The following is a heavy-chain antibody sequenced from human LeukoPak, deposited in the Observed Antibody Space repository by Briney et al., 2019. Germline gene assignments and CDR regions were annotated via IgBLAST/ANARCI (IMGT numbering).Heavy chain of an antibody. CDR1: GGSTSSSSYY. J-gene: IGHJ6*02. V-gene: IGHV4-39*01. D-gene: IGHD3-10*01. Sequence: NPSETLSLTCTVSGGSTSSSSYYWGWIRQPPGKGLEWIGSIYYSGSTYYNPSLKSRVTISVDTSKNQFSLKLSSVTAADTAVYYCARLVDYYYYGMDVWGQGTTVTVSS. CDR2: IYYSGST. CDR3: ARLVDYYYYGMDV.